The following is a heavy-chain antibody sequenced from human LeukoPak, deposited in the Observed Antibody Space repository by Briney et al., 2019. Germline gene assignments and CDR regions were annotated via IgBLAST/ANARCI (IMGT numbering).Heavy chain of an antibody. CDR1: GYTFTSYW. V-gene: IGHV5-51*01. CDR3: ARHGSMSFTPLVY. J-gene: IGHJ4*02. CDR2: IYPDDSDT. D-gene: IGHD2/OR15-2a*01. Sequence: GESLRISCKASGYTFTSYWIGWVRQKPGRGLEWMGFIYPDDSDTKYSPSLQGQVIISADKSISTAYLEWSSLKASDTAIYYCARHGSMSFTPLVYWGQGALVTVTS.